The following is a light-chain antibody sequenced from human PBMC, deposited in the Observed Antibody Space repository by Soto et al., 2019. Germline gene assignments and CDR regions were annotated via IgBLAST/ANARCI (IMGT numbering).Light chain of an antibody. CDR2: DVS. J-gene: IGLJ1*01. CDR1: SSDVGVYNY. V-gene: IGLV2-11*01. CDR3: CSYAGSYTFV. Sequence: QSALTQPRSVSGSPGQSVTISCTGTSSDVGVYNYVSWYQQYPGKAPKIMIYDVSKRPSGVPDRFSGSKSDNTASLTISGRQAEDEADYYCCSYAGSYTFVFGIGTKVTVL.